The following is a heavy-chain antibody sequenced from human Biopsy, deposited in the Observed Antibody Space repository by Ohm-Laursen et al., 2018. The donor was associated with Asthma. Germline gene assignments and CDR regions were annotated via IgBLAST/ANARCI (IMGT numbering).Heavy chain of an antibody. J-gene: IGHJ4*02. D-gene: IGHD6-6*01. CDR1: GFTFSNYV. Sequence: SLRLSCAASGFTFSNYVMHWVRQAPGKGLEWVAGIFFDGSNKYYADSVKGRFTISRDNSKDTLYLQVNSLRGDDTAVYYCARGKTWGRSYYFDYWGQGTLVTVSS. V-gene: IGHV3-30-3*01. CDR3: ARGKTWGRSYYFDY. CDR2: IFFDGSNK.